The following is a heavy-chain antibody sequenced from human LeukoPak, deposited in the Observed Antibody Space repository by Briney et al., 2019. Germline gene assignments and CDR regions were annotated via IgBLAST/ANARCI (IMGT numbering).Heavy chain of an antibody. CDR1: GGSISSGGYY. CDR3: TRVNSGYDYAPDY. CDR2: IYYSGST. D-gene: IGHD5-12*01. V-gene: IGHV4-31*03. J-gene: IGHJ4*02. Sequence: SETLSLTCTVSGGSISSGGYYWSWIRQHPGKGLEWIGYIYYSGSTYYNPSHKSRVTISVDTSKNQFSLKLSSVTAADTAVYYCTRVNSGYDYAPDYWGQGTLVTVSS.